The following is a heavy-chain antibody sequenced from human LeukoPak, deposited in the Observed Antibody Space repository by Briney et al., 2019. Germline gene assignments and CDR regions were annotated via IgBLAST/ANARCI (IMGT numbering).Heavy chain of an antibody. J-gene: IGHJ4*02. Sequence: ASVKVSCKTSGYKFDTYGITWVRQAPGQGLEWMGWISGYNDNTKYAQNFQDTVSMSTDKSTKSAYMELRSLTSSDTAVDYCARDSASIFGVISGAREFDFWGQGTLVTVSS. V-gene: IGHV1-18*01. CDR3: ARDSASIFGVISGAREFDF. CDR2: ISGYNDNT. CDR1: GYKFDTYG. D-gene: IGHD3-3*01.